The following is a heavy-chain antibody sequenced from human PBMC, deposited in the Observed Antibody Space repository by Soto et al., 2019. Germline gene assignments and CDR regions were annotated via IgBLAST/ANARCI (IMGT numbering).Heavy chain of an antibody. J-gene: IGHJ6*02. D-gene: IGHD6-6*01. V-gene: IGHV1-18*04. Sequence: QVQLVQSGAEVEKPGASVKVSCKASGYTFTSYGITWVRQAPGQGLEWMGWISGYNGDTNYAQKFQGRVTMTTETSTSTAYMELRSLRSDDTAVYYCARGVAARRMFYYGMDVWGQGTTVTVSS. CDR2: ISGYNGDT. CDR1: GYTFTSYG. CDR3: ARGVAARRMFYYGMDV.